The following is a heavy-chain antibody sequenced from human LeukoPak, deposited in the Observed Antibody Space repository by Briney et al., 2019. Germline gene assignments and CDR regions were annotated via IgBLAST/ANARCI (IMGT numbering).Heavy chain of an antibody. J-gene: IGHJ4*02. CDR3: ARRQGTSGYDVDY. CDR1: GFTFSTYI. Sequence: GRSLRLSCAASGFTFSTYIMHRVRQAPGKGLEWVAVISYHGRDMFYADSVKGRFTISRDNSKNTLYLEMNSLRPEDTAIYYCARRQGTSGYDVDYWGQGTLVTVSS. CDR2: ISYHGRDM. D-gene: IGHD5-12*01. V-gene: IGHV3-30*04.